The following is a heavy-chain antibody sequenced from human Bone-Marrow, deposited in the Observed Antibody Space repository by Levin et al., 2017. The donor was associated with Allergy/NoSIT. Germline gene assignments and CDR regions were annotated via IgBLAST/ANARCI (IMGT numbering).Heavy chain of an antibody. J-gene: IGHJ6*02. CDR3: AKDHRLGYCSGGSCYSGGMDV. V-gene: IGHV3-43*01. D-gene: IGHD2-15*01. CDR1: GFTFDDYT. Sequence: GGSLRLSCAASGFTFDDYTMHWVRQAPGKGLEWVSLISWDGGSTYYADSVKGRFTISRDNSKNSLYLQMNSLRTEDTALYYCAKDHRLGYCSGGSCYSGGMDVWGQGTTVTVSS. CDR2: ISWDGGST.